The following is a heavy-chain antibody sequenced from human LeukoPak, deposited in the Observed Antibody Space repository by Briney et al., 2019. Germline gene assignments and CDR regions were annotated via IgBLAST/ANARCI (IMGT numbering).Heavy chain of an antibody. Sequence: GGSLRLSCAASGFTFSSYSMNWVRQAPGKGLEWVSHVCSSSSTIYYADTVKGRYTISRDNGKNSLYMQMNSLRDEDTAVYYCARDPVYYDSSGPFDYWGQGTLVTVSS. J-gene: IGHJ4*02. D-gene: IGHD3-22*01. CDR3: ARDPVYYDSSGPFDY. CDR2: VCSSSSTI. CDR1: GFTFSSYS. V-gene: IGHV3-48*02.